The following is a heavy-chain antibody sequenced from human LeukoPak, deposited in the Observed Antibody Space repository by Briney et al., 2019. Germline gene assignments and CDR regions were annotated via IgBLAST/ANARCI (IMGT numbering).Heavy chain of an antibody. CDR2: IRYDGSNQ. Sequence: GGSLRLSCAASGFTFRSYGMHWVRQAPGKGLEWVAFIRYDGSNQYYADSVKGRFTISRDNSKNTLYLQMNSLRAEDTAVYYCAKDDSIQLWFRNDAFDVWGQGTMVTVSS. CDR1: GFTFRSYG. J-gene: IGHJ3*01. D-gene: IGHD5-18*01. CDR3: AKDDSIQLWFRNDAFDV. V-gene: IGHV3-30*02.